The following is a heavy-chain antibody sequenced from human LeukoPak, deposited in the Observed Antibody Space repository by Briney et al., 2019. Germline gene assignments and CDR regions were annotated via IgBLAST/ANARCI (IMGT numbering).Heavy chain of an antibody. CDR3: AKVLAAAGTLFDY. J-gene: IGHJ4*02. CDR2: IRYDGSNK. CDR1: GFTFSSYG. Sequence: GGSLRLSCAASGFTFSSYGMHWVRQAPGKGLEWVAFIRYDGSNKYYADSVKGRFTISRDNAKNSLYLQMNSLRAEDTAVYYCAKVLAAAGTLFDYWGQGTLVTVSS. D-gene: IGHD6-13*01. V-gene: IGHV3-30*02.